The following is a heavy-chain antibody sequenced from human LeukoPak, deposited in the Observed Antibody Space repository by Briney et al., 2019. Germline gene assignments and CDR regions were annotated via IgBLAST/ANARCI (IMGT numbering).Heavy chain of an antibody. CDR1: GFTFSSYG. CDR2: IWYDGSNK. D-gene: IGHD3-16*02. Sequence: GRSLRLSCAASGFTFSSYGMHWVRQAPGKGLEWVAVIWYDGSNKYYADSVKGRFTISRDNSKNTLYLQMNSLRAEDTAVYYCARATYYDYVWGRYRESPFDYWGQGTLVTVSS. V-gene: IGHV3-33*08. CDR3: ARATYYDYVWGRYRESPFDY. J-gene: IGHJ4*02.